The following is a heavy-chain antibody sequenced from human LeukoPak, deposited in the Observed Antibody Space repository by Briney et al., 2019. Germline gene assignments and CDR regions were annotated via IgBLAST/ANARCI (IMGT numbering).Heavy chain of an antibody. D-gene: IGHD1-1*01. J-gene: IGHJ4*02. CDR3: AKVSNVGTEFDY. Sequence: GGSLRLSCAASEFTFSSYAMSWVRQAPGKGLEWVSVISGSGGSTYYADSVKGRFTISRDNSKNTLYLQMNSLRAEDTAVYYCAKVSNVGTEFDYWGQGTLVTVSS. CDR2: ISGSGGST. V-gene: IGHV3-23*01. CDR1: EFTFSSYA.